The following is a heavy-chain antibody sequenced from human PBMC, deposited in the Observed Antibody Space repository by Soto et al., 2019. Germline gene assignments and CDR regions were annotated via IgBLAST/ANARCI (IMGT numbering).Heavy chain of an antibody. V-gene: IGHV3-23*01. CDR3: AKDRATVVTRAMDV. J-gene: IGHJ6*02. CDR2: ISSSGSAT. D-gene: IGHD4-17*01. CDR1: GFTFSSYA. Sequence: PGGSLRLSCAASGFTFSSYAMNWVRQAPGKGLEWVSAISSSGSATYYADSVKGRFTISRDNSKNTLFLQMNSLRAEDTAVYYCAKDRATVVTRAMDVWGQGTTVTVSS.